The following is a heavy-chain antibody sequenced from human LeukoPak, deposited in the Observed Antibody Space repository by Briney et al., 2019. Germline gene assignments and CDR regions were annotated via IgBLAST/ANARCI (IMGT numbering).Heavy chain of an antibody. CDR1: GGTFSSYA. V-gene: IGHV1-69*04. CDR2: IIPILGIA. J-gene: IGHJ4*02. Sequence: SVKVSFKASGGTFSSYAISWVRQAPGQGLGWGGRIIPILGIANYAQKFQGRVTITADKSTSAAYMELSSLGSEDTAVYYCARAPHSYSYAQGYWGQGTLVTVSS. CDR3: ARAPHSYSYAQGY. D-gene: IGHD5-18*01.